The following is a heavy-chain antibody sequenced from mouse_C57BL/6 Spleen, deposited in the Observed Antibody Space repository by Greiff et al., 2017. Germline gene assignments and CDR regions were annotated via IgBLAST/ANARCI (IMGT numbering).Heavy chain of an antibody. CDR1: GYTFTDYY. Sequence: EVQLQQSGPELVKPGASVKISCKASGYTFTDYYMNWVKQSHGKSLEWIGDINPNNGGTSYNQKFKGKATLTVDKSSSTAYMELRSLTSEDSAVYYCARSGDGYPSAYWGQGTLVTVSA. J-gene: IGHJ3*01. D-gene: IGHD2-3*01. V-gene: IGHV1-26*01. CDR2: INPNNGGT. CDR3: ARSGDGYPSAY.